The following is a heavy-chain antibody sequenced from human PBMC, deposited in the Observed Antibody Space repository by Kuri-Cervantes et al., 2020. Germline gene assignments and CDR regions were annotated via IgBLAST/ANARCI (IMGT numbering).Heavy chain of an antibody. V-gene: IGHV3-30*03. D-gene: IGHD3-9*01. CDR3: ARDGADVLTGYLIDY. CDR1: GFTSSSYG. Sequence: GGSLRPSGAASGFTSSSYGMHWVRQAPGKGLEWVVVISYDGSNKYYADSVKGRFTISRDNSKNTLYLQMNSLRAEDTAVCYCARDGADVLTGYLIDYWGQGTLVTVSS. J-gene: IGHJ4*02. CDR2: ISYDGSNK.